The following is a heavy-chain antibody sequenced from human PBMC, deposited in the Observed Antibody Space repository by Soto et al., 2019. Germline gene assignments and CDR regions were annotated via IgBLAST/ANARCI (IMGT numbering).Heavy chain of an antibody. Sequence: PGGSLRLSCAASGFTFSSYWMHWVRQAPGKGLVWVSRINSDGSSTSYADSVKCRFTISRVNAKHTLYLQMNSLRAEDTAVYYCARDPCSGGSCFDYWGQGTMVTVSS. CDR1: GFTFSSYW. CDR2: INSDGSST. D-gene: IGHD2-15*01. CDR3: ARDPCSGGSCFDY. V-gene: IGHV3-74*01. J-gene: IGHJ4*02.